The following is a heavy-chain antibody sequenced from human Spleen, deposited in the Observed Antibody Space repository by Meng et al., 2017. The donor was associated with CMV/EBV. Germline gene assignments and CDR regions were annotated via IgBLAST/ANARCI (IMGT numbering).Heavy chain of an antibody. CDR3: ARGGGWQWLDLYYFDY. D-gene: IGHD6-19*01. J-gene: IGHJ4*02. Sequence: GGSLRLSCAASGFIFSTYAMHWVRQTPGKGLEWVALMSYDVTNEQYADSVKGRFTISRDNAKNSLYLQMNSLRAEDTAVYYCARGGGWQWLDLYYFDYWGQGTLVTVSS. V-gene: IGHV3-30-3*01. CDR2: MSYDVTNE. CDR1: GFIFSTYA.